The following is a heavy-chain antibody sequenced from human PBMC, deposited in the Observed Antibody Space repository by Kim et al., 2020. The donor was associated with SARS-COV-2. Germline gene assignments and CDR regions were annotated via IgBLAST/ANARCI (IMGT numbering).Heavy chain of an antibody. CDR3: ARDTMITFGGVLGLDY. Sequence: LKSRVTISGDTSKNQFSLKLSSVTAADTAVYYCARDTMITFGGVLGLDYWGQGTLVTVSS. V-gene: IGHV4-30-2*05. D-gene: IGHD3-16*01. J-gene: IGHJ4*02.